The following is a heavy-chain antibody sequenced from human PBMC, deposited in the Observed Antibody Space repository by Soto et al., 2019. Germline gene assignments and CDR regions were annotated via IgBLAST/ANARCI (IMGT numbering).Heavy chain of an antibody. Sequence: GGSLRLSCAASGFTFSIYAMSWVRQAPGKGLEWVSAISGSGGSTYYADSVKGRFTISRDNSKNTLYLQMNSLRAEDTAVYYCAKDGYDYIWGSYRPFDYWGQGTLVTVSS. CDR3: AKDGYDYIWGSYRPFDY. J-gene: IGHJ4*02. CDR2: ISGSGGST. CDR1: GFTFSIYA. V-gene: IGHV3-23*01. D-gene: IGHD3-16*02.